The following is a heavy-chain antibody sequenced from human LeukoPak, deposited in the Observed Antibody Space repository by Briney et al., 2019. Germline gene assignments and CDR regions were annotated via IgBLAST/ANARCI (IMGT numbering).Heavy chain of an antibody. CDR2: IIPILGIA. Sequence: SVKVSCKAAGGTFSSYAISWVRQAPGQGLEWMGRIIPILGIANYAQKFQGRVTITADKSTSTAYMELSSLRSEDTAVYYCARDLGKNDYWGQGTLVTVSS. J-gene: IGHJ4*02. D-gene: IGHD7-27*01. CDR3: ARDLGKNDY. CDR1: GGTFSSYA. V-gene: IGHV1-69*04.